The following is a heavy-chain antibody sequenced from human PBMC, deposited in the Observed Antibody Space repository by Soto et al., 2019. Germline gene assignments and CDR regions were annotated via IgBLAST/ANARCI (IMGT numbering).Heavy chain of an antibody. CDR2: IYYSGST. Sequence: VQVQESGPGLVKPSGTLSLTCTVSGGSISSYHWNWIRQPPGEGLEWIGDIYYSGSTHYSPSLKRRVTMSVDTSKNQFSLKLTSVTAADSAVYFCARLSGDYYGSDVWGQGTTVTVSS. CDR1: GGSISSYH. V-gene: IGHV4-59*01. D-gene: IGHD3-10*01. J-gene: IGHJ6*02. CDR3: ARLSGDYYGSDV.